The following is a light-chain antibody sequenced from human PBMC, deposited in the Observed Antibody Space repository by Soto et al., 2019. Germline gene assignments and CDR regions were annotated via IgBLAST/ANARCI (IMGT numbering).Light chain of an antibody. J-gene: IGKJ1*01. CDR3: QQLNSYPWT. Sequence: IQLTQSPSSLSASVGDRVTITWRASQGINNYLAWYQQKPGKAPKLLIYAGSTLQSGVPSRFRGRGYGTGLTITISSLQTEDFATYYCQQLNSYPWTFGQGTKVDIK. V-gene: IGKV1-9*01. CDR2: AGS. CDR1: QGINNY.